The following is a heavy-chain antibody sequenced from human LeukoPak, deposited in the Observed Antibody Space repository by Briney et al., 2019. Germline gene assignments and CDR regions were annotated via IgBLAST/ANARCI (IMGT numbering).Heavy chain of an antibody. CDR2: INHSGST. D-gene: IGHD1-26*01. J-gene: IGHJ4*02. Sequence: SETLSLTCAVYGGSFSDYYWTWICQPPGKGLEWIGEINHSGSTNYKPSLKSRVTMSVDTSKNQFSLKLTSVTAADTAVYYCARVVGRYYKVDFWGRGTPVTVSS. CDR3: ARVVGRYYKVDF. CDR1: GGSFSDYY. V-gene: IGHV4-34*01.